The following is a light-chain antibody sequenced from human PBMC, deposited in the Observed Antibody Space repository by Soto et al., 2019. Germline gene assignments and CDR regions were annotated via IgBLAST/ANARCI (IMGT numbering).Light chain of an antibody. CDR3: QQYNKWPAT. CDR2: CAT. V-gene: IGKV3-15*01. J-gene: IGKJ1*01. Sequence: EILMTQSPATLSVSPGERATLSCRASQTVNSNLAWYQQKPGQAPRLLIYCATTRATGIPARFSGSGSGTEFTLTISSLQSEDFAVYYCQQYNKWPATIGQGTKVEIK. CDR1: QTVNSN.